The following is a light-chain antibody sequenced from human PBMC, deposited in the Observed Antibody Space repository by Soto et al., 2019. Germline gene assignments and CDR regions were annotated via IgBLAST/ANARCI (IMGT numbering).Light chain of an antibody. CDR2: ASS. Sequence: VLTQSPGTRSLSPGERATISCRASQSMSSFYLAWYQQKPGQAPRLLIYASSSRATGIPDRFSGSGSGTEFTLTISSLQSEDFAVYYCQQHNKWPPINFGQGTRLEI. J-gene: IGKJ5*01. CDR1: QSMSSFY. CDR3: QQHNKWPPIN. V-gene: IGKV3D-20*02.